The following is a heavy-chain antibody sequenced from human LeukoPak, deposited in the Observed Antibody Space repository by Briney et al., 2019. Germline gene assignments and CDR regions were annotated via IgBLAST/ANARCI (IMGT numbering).Heavy chain of an antibody. Sequence: SETLSLTCAVSGGSISSSNWWSWVRQPPGKGLEWIGEIYHSGGTNYNPSLKSRVTISVDKSKNQFSLKLSSVTAADTAVYYCARGGVVVSRDLRGFDPWGQGTLVTVSS. CDR2: IYHSGGT. V-gene: IGHV4-4*02. CDR3: ARGGVVVSRDLRGFDP. J-gene: IGHJ5*02. D-gene: IGHD2-2*01. CDR1: GGSISSSNW.